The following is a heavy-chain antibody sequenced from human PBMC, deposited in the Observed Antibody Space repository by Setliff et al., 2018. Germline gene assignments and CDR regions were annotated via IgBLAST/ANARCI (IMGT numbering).Heavy chain of an antibody. J-gene: IGHJ4*02. CDR3: ARVYDFWSGYYVDY. CDR2: ISSSSSTI. V-gene: IGHV3-48*01. Sequence: GGSLSLSCAASGFTFSSYSMNWVRQAPGKGLEWVSYISSSSSTIYYADSVKGRFTISRDNAKNSLYLQMNSLRAEDTAVYYCARVYDFWSGYYVDYWGQGTLVTVSS. CDR1: GFTFSSYS. D-gene: IGHD3-3*01.